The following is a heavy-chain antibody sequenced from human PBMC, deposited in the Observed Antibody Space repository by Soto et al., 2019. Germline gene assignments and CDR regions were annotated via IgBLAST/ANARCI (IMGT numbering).Heavy chain of an antibody. CDR2: INAGNGNT. Sequence: ASVKVSCKASGYTFTSYAMHWVRQAPGQRLEWMGWINAGNGNTKYSQKFQGRVTITRDTSASTAYMELSSLRSEDAAVYYCASPSHTSIDYYYGMDVWGQGTTVTVS. CDR3: ASPSHTSIDYYYGMDV. CDR1: GYTFTSYA. J-gene: IGHJ6*02. D-gene: IGHD6-6*01. V-gene: IGHV1-3*01.